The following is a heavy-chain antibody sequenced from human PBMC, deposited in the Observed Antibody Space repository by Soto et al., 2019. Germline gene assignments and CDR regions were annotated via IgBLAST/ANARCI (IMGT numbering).Heavy chain of an antibody. CDR1: GYTLTELS. Sequence: ASVKVSCKVSGYTLTELSMHWVRQAPGKGLEWMGGFDPEDGETIYAQKFQGRVTMTEDTSTDTAYMELSSLRSEDTAVYYCATETGSIAVAGQPETTLGYYYYGMDVWGQGTTVTVSS. CDR2: FDPEDGET. D-gene: IGHD6-19*01. V-gene: IGHV1-24*01. CDR3: ATETGSIAVAGQPETTLGYYYYGMDV. J-gene: IGHJ6*02.